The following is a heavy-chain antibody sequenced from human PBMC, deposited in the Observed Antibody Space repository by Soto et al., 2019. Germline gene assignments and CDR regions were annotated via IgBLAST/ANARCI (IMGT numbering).Heavy chain of an antibody. CDR2: SQSGSTT. CDR1: GFTVSSKY. J-gene: IGHJ6*04. Sequence: EVQLVESGGGLVQPGGSLRLSCAASGFTVSSKYMTWVRQAPXXXXXXXXXSQSGSTTYYADSAKGTFTISRDTSENTLHLQMDXLRVADTAXYSXAXDXVLCDGGRCYGIPLDVWGKGTTVTVSS. V-gene: IGHV3-66*01. CDR3: AXDXVLCDGGRCYGIPLDV. D-gene: IGHD2-15*01.